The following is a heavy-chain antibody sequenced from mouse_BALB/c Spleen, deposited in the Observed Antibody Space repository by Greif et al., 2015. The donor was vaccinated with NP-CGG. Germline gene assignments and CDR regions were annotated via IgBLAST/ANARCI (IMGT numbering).Heavy chain of an antibody. J-gene: IGHJ4*01. V-gene: IGHV1-15*01. D-gene: IGHD2-1*01. CDR3: TRCNGNYPMDY. Sequence: VKLQESGAELVRPGASVTLSCKASGYTFTDYEMHWVKQTPVHGLEWIGAIDPETGGTAYNQKFKGKATLTADKSSSTAYMKLRSLTSEDSAVYYCTRCNGNYPMDYWGQGTSVTVSS. CDR2: IDPETGGT. CDR1: GYTFTDYE.